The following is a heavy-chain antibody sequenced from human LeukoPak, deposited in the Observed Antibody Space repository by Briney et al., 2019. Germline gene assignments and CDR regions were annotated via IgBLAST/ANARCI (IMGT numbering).Heavy chain of an antibody. D-gene: IGHD3-22*01. V-gene: IGHV3-74*01. CDR3: ARAPSEIGGYYPEYFRH. CDR2: VKSDGST. Sequence: GGSLRLSCAPSGFTLIIYWMHWVCPALGKRVLWVSRVKSDGSTNYADSVKGRFTISRDNAKNTVSLQMNSLRPEDTGVYYCARAPSEIGGYYPEYFRHWGQGTLVTVSS. J-gene: IGHJ1*01. CDR1: GFTLIIYW.